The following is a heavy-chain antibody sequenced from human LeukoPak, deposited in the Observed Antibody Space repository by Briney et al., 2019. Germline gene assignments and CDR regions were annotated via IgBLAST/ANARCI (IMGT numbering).Heavy chain of an antibody. CDR1: GGSISSGGYY. CDR2: TYYSGKT. J-gene: IGHJ5*02. Sequence: KPSQTLSLTCTVSGGSISSGGYYWSWIRQHPGKGLEWIGYTYYSGKTNYNPSLKRRVTMSVDTSKSAFSLNLISVTAADTAVYYCARGGNGFDPWGQGTLVTVSS. D-gene: IGHD3-16*01. V-gene: IGHV4-61*08. CDR3: ARGGNGFDP.